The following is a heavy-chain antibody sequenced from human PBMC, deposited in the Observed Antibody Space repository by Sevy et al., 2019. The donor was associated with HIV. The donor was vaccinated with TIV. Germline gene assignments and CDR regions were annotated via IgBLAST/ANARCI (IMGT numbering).Heavy chain of an antibody. J-gene: IGHJ4*02. CDR1: GGSISNYY. CDR2: ISYSGST. CDR3: VRDRGDYFDY. V-gene: IGHV4-59*01. Sequence: SETLSLTYTVSGGSISNYYWSWIRQPPGKGLEWLGYISYSGSTNYNPSLKSRVTISVDTSKNQFSLKLRSVTAADTAVYYCVRDRGDYFDYWGQGTLVTVSS. D-gene: IGHD4-17*01.